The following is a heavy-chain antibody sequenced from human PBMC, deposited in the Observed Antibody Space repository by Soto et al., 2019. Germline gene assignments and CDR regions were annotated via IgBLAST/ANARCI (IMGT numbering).Heavy chain of an antibody. CDR2: IHNTGKT. D-gene: IGHD3-3*01. V-gene: IGHV4-39*01. Sequence: PSETLSLTCSVSGDSISISNSYWGWVRQTPGQGLEWLGGIHNTGKTYYNPSLKSRVTLSIDTSKNQFSLKLRSVTAADTAVYYCARQELSVTFFGVVVTWFDPWGLGSLVTVSS. J-gene: IGHJ5*02. CDR1: GDSISISNSY. CDR3: ARQELSVTFFGVVVTWFDP.